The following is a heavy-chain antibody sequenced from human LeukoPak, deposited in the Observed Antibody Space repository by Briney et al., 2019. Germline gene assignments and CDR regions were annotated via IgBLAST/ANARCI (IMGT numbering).Heavy chain of an antibody. CDR1: GYTFTSYY. Sequence: ASVKVSCKASGYTFTSYYMHWVRQAPGQGLEWMGIINLSGGSTSYAQKFQGRVTMTRDTSTSTVYMELSSLRSEDTAVYYCASQEATTWWSNYYGMDVWGQGTTVTVSS. J-gene: IGHJ6*02. V-gene: IGHV1-46*01. CDR2: INLSGGST. D-gene: IGHD2-8*02. CDR3: ASQEATTWWSNYYGMDV.